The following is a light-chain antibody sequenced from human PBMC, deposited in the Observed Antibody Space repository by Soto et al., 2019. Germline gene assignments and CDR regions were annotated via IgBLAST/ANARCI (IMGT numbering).Light chain of an antibody. J-gene: IGLJ2*01. CDR3: TVWDDSLRARL. V-gene: IGLV1-47*01. Sequence: QSVLTQPPSASGTPGQRVTISCSGSSSNIESNFVYWYQQFPGTAPRLLIYRNNQRPSGVPDRFSGSKSGTSASLAISALRSEDEADYYCTVWDDSLRARLFGGGTKVTVL. CDR1: SSNIESNF. CDR2: RNN.